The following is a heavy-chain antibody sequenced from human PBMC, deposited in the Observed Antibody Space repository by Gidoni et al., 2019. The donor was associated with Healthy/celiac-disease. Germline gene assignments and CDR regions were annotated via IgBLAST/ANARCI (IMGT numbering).Heavy chain of an antibody. V-gene: IGHV3-30-3*01. J-gene: IGHJ3*02. CDR3: ARDPGNHEPPDACDI. D-gene: IGHD6-13*01. CDR2: ISYDGSNQ. Sequence: LEWVAVISYDGSNQYYADSVKGRFTISRDNSKNTLYLQMNSLRAEDTAVYYCARDPGNHEPPDACDIWGQGTMVTVSS.